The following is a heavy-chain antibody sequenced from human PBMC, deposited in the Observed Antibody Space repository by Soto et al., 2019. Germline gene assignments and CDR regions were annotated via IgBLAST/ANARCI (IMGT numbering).Heavy chain of an antibody. Sequence: ASVKVSCKASGYTFTSYDINWVRQATGQGLEWMGWMNPNSGNTVYAQKFQGRVTMTRNTSISTAYMELSSLRSEDTAVYYCARDGGYSSSWTPWVYYYYYGMDVWGQGTTVTVSS. CDR1: GYTFTSYD. CDR3: ARDGGYSSSWTPWVYYYYYGMDV. J-gene: IGHJ6*02. D-gene: IGHD6-13*01. CDR2: MNPNSGNT. V-gene: IGHV1-8*01.